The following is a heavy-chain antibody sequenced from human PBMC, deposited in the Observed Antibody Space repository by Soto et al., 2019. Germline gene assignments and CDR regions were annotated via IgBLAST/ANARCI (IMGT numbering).Heavy chain of an antibody. CDR3: ARDAPSIAVAGRGWFDP. CDR1: GGTFSSYA. CDR2: IIPIFGTA. V-gene: IGHV1-69*06. D-gene: IGHD6-13*01. J-gene: IGHJ5*02. Sequence: QVQLVQSGAEVKKPGSSVKVSCKASGGTFSSYAISWVRQAPGQGLEWMGGIIPIFGTANYAQKFQGRVTITADKSTSTAYMELSSLRSEDTAVYYCARDAPSIAVAGRGWFDPWGQGTLVTVSS.